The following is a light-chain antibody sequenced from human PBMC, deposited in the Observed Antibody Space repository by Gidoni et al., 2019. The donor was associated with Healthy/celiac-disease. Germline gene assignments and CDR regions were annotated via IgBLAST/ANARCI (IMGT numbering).Light chain of an antibody. CDR1: KLGDKY. J-gene: IGLJ1*01. V-gene: IGLV3-1*01. CDR2: QES. CDR3: QAWDSSTGGYV. Sequence: SSGLTQRHTVSGSPGQTASITCSVDKLGDKYACWYQQKPGQSPVLVIYQESKRPSGIPERFSGSNSGNTATLTISGTQAMDEADYYCQAWDSSTGGYVFGTGTKVTVL.